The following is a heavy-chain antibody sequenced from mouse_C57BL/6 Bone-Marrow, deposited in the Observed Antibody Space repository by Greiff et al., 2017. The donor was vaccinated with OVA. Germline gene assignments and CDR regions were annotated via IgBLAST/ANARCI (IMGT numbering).Heavy chain of an antibody. CDR1: GFTLSSYT. V-gene: IGHV5-9*01. J-gene: IGHJ4*01. CDR3: ARQGYYDSSGAMDD. Sequence: EVKLVESGGGLVKPGGSLKLSCAASGFTLSSYTMSWVRQTPGKRLEWVATISGGGGNTYYPDSVKGRFTISRDNAKNTMYLQMSSLRSEDTALYNCARQGYYDSSGAMDDWGQGTSVTVAS. CDR2: ISGGGGNT. D-gene: IGHD1-1*01.